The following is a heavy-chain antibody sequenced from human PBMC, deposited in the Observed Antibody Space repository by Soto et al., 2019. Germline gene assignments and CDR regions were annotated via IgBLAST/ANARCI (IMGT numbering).Heavy chain of an antibody. CDR3: ARESRFLEWLSLNWFDP. D-gene: IGHD3-3*01. CDR1: GFTFSSYS. Sequence: GGSLRLFCAASGFTFSSYSMNWVRQAPGKGLEWVSYISSSSSTIYYADSVKGRFTISRDNAKNSLYLQMNSLRDEDTAVYYCARESRFLEWLSLNWFDPWGQGTLVTVSS. J-gene: IGHJ5*02. V-gene: IGHV3-48*02. CDR2: ISSSSSTI.